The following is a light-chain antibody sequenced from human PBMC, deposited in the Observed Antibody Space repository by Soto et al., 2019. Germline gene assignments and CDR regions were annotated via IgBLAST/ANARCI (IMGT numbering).Light chain of an antibody. CDR2: GAS. V-gene: IGKV3-15*01. CDR1: RSVSSN. Sequence: EIVMTQSPATLSVSPGERATLSCRASRSVSSNLAWYQQKPGQAPRLLMYGASTRATGIPARFSGSGSGTEFTLTISSLEPEDFGIYYCQQRTNWRLTFGGGTKVEIK. CDR3: QQRTNWRLT. J-gene: IGKJ4*01.